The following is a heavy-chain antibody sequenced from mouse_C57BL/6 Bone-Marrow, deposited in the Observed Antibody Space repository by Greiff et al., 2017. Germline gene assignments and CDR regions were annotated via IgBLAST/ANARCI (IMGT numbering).Heavy chain of an antibody. CDR1: GFSLTSYA. J-gene: IGHJ2*01. CDR3: ARKKDYYGSSYDFDY. CDR2: IWSGGST. D-gene: IGHD1-1*01. V-gene: IGHV2-2*01. Sequence: VKLMESGPGLVAPSQSLSITCTVSGFSLTSYAISWVRQSPGKGLEWLGVIWSGGSTDYNAAFISRLSISKDNSKSQVFFKMNSLQADDTAIYYCARKKDYYGSSYDFDYWGQGTTLTVSS.